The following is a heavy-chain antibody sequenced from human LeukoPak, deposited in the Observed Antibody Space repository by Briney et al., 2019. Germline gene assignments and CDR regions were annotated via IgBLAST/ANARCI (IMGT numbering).Heavy chain of an antibody. CDR3: ARLFGSAYPTDY. CDR2: IYYSGSS. D-gene: IGHD3-3*01. J-gene: IGHJ4*02. V-gene: IGHV4-39*01. CDR1: GGSISSSNYY. Sequence: PSETLSLTCTVSGGSISSSNYYWGWIRQPPEKGLEWIGTIYYSGSSYYNPSLKSRLTISADTSKNQFSLKLSSVTTADTAVYYCARLFGSAYPTDYWGQGTLVTVSS.